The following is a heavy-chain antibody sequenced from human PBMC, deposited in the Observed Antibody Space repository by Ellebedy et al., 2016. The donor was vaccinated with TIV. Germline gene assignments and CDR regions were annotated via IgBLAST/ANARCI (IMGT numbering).Heavy chain of an antibody. CDR3: ASSPSGYEIPY. J-gene: IGHJ4*02. D-gene: IGHD5-12*01. CDR1: GGTISSTNYY. V-gene: IGHV4-39*07. Sequence: GSLRLXXNVSGGTISSTNYYWGWIRQSPEKGLEWIGSIYHSGSTYYNPSLKSRLTISLDTTKNQFSLRLDSVTAADTAVYYCASSPSGYEIPYWGQGTLATVSS. CDR2: IYHSGST.